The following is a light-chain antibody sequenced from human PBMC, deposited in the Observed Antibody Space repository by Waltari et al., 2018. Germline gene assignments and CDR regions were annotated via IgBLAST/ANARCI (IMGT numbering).Light chain of an antibody. CDR3: QQYNNWPLT. CDR1: QSVSSN. CDR2: GAS. V-gene: IGKV3-15*01. J-gene: IGKJ1*01. Sequence: ETVMTQSPATLSVSPGERATLSCRASQSVSSNLAWYQQKPGQSRSILIHGASTRATGIPASFSGSGSGTEFTLTLSSLQSEDFAVYYCQQYNNWPLTFGQGTKVEIK.